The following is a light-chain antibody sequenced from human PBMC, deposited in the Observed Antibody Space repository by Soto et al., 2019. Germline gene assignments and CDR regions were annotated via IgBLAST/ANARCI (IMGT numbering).Light chain of an antibody. CDR3: QRYGSSPVT. CDR2: GAS. Sequence: EIVLTQSPGTLSLSPGERATLSCRASQSVSSSYLAWYQQKPGQAPRLLIYGASSRATGITDRFSGSGSGTDFTLTISRLEPEDFAVYYWQRYGSSPVTFGPGTKVDIK. J-gene: IGKJ3*01. CDR1: QSVSSSY. V-gene: IGKV3-20*01.